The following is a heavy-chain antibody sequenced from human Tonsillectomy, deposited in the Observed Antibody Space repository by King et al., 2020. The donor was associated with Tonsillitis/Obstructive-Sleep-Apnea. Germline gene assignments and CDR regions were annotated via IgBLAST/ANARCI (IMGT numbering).Heavy chain of an antibody. CDR2: INHSGST. J-gene: IGHJ6*03. D-gene: IGHD2-2*03. CDR1: GDSFSGYY. CDR3: AGYCGSTSCYLPYYYMDV. V-gene: IGHV4-34*01. Sequence: VKLPQWGAGLLKPSETLSLTCAVYGDSFSGYYWSWIRQPPGKGLEWIGEINHSGSTNYNPSLKSRVTISVDTSKNQFSLKLSSVTAADTAVYYCAGYCGSTSCYLPYYYMDVWGKGTTVTVSS.